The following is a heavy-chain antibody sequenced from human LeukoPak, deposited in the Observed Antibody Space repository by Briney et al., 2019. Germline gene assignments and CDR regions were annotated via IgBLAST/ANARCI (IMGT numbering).Heavy chain of an antibody. CDR1: GYSFTSYW. V-gene: IGHV5-51*01. CDR2: INRADSDT. J-gene: IGHJ4*02. CDR3: ARGEGGYNYAF. D-gene: IGHD5-24*01. Sequence: GESLKISCKTSGYSFTSYWIAWVRQIPGKGLEWVGIINRADSDTRYSLSLQGQVTISADRSISTAYLQWSSLKASDTAIYYCARGEGGYNYAFWGQGTLVSVSS.